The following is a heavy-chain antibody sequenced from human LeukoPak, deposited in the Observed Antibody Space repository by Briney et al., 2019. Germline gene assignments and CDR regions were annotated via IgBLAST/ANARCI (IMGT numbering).Heavy chain of an antibody. V-gene: IGHV3-21*01. CDR3: AREVSEGFDF. D-gene: IGHD3-22*01. Sequence: KSGGSLRLSCAASGFTFSSYAMSWVRQAPGKGLEWVSSFGTRSTSIYHAGSVKGRFAISRDNAKNSLYLQMNSLRAEDTALYYCAREVSEGFDFWGQGTLVTVSS. CDR1: GFTFSSYA. CDR2: FGTRSTSI. J-gene: IGHJ4*02.